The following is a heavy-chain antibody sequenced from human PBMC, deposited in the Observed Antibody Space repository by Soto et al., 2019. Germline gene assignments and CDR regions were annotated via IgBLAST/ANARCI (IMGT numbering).Heavy chain of an antibody. CDR2: MAPISGSP. J-gene: IGHJ3*01. Sequence: VQMVQSGAEVKEPGSSVKVSCTNSVDTFSHYVMSWVRQAPGQGLEWMGSMAPISGSPNYAERFEGRLTISADAGTSTMYMELRSLKYDDTAVYYCARIGVGSRRWGHGTMVTVSS. D-gene: IGHD1-26*01. V-gene: IGHV1-69*18. CDR3: ARIGVGSRR. CDR1: VDTFSHYV.